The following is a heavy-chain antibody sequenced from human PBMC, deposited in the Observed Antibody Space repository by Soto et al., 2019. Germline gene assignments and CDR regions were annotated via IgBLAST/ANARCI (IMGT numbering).Heavy chain of an antibody. D-gene: IGHD2-21*01. CDR1: GGSISSGGYS. CDR3: ARGNVVPLDY. CDR2: IYHSGST. Sequence: SLTCAVSGGSISSGGYSWSWIRQPPGKGLEWIGYIYHSGSTYYNPSLKSRVTISVDRSKNQFSLKLSSVTAADTAVYYCARGNVVPLDYWGQGTLVT. J-gene: IGHJ4*02. V-gene: IGHV4-30-2*01.